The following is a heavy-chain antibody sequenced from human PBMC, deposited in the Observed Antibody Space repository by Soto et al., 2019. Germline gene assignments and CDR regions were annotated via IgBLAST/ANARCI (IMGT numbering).Heavy chain of an antibody. Sequence: SETLSLTCAVSGGSISSGDYYWSWIRQPPGKGLEWIGYIYYTGIPYYNPSLKSRVSISKDTSQNQFSLNLSSLTAADTAVYYCARVTLYCERTGCHPDAYDIWGQGTMVTVSS. J-gene: IGHJ3*02. CDR2: IYYTGIP. D-gene: IGHD2-2*01. CDR3: ARVTLYCERTGCHPDAYDI. V-gene: IGHV4-30-4*01. CDR1: GGSISSGDYY.